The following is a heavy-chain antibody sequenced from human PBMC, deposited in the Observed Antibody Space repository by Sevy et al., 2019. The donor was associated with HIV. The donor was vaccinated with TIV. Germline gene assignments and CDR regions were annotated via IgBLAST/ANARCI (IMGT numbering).Heavy chain of an antibody. CDR2: INEDGGRL. CDR1: GFTFSESW. Sequence: GGSLRLSCVASGFTFSESWMTWVRQAPGKGLERIAFINEDGGRLGYVDSVRGRFTISRENSKNSLYLQMNSLRAEDTAVYFCARERAYSALDYWGQGTLVTVSS. V-gene: IGHV3-7*01. J-gene: IGHJ4*02. CDR3: ARERAYSALDY. D-gene: IGHD5-18*01.